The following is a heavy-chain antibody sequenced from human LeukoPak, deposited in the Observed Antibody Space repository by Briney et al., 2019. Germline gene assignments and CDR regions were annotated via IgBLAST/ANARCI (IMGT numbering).Heavy chain of an antibody. Sequence: PSETLSLTCTVSGGSISSYYWSWIRQPPGKGLEWIGYIYYSGSTNYNPSLKSRVTISVDTSKNQFSLKLSSVTAADTAVYYCARGGNYPQQFDYWGQGTLVTVSS. V-gene: IGHV4-59*01. CDR2: IYYSGST. J-gene: IGHJ4*02. CDR3: ARGGNYPQQFDY. D-gene: IGHD1-7*01. CDR1: GGSISSYY.